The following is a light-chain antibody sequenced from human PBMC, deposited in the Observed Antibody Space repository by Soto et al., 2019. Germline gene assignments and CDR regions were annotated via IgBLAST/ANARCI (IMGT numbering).Light chain of an antibody. CDR1: QSVSSSY. CDR3: QQYGSSPWT. J-gene: IGKJ1*01. Sequence: EIVLTQSPGTLSLSPGERATLSCRASQSVSSSYLAWYQQKPGQAPRLLIYGASSRDTGIPDRFSGSGSGTDFALIISRLEPEDFAVYYCQQYGSSPWTFGQGTKLEIK. CDR2: GAS. V-gene: IGKV3-20*01.